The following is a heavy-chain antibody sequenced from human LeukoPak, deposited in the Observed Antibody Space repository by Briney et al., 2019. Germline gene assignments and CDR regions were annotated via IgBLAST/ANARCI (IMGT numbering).Heavy chain of an antibody. J-gene: IGHJ4*02. D-gene: IGHD6-19*01. Sequence: GESLKISCKASGYNFTNYWIGWVRQMPGKGLEWMGIIYPGDSDTRYSPSFQGQVTISADKSISTAYLQWSSLRASDTAMYYCARQSIAVAGLDYWGQGTLVTVSS. CDR1: GYNFTNYW. CDR2: IYPGDSDT. V-gene: IGHV5-51*01. CDR3: ARQSIAVAGLDY.